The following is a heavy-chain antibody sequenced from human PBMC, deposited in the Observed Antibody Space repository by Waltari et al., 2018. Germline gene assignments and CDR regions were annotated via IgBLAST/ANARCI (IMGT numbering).Heavy chain of an antibody. J-gene: IGHJ4*02. CDR3: ARRNKRGYYYDSRECDY. CDR1: GGSFSGYY. CDR2: INQRGST. V-gene: IGHV4-34*01. Sequence: QVQLQQWCAGLLKPSETLSLTCAVYGGSFSGYYWSWIRQPPGKGLEWIGEINQRGSTNYNPTLKGRVTISGDTSKNQFSLKLGSVTAADTAVYYCARRNKRGYYYDSRECDYWGQGTLVTVSS. D-gene: IGHD3-22*01.